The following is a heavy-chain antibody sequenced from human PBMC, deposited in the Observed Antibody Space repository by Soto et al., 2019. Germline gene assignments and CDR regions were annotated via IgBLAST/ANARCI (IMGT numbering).Heavy chain of an antibody. V-gene: IGHV4-59*01. D-gene: IGHD3-3*01. Sequence: PSETLSLTCTVSGGSISSYYWSWIRQPPGKGLEWIGYIYYSGSTNSNPSLKSRVTISVDTSKNQFSLKLSSVTAADTAIYYCATRITVFGLLIPPFDPWGQGTQVTVSS. CDR2: IYYSGST. J-gene: IGHJ5*02. CDR3: ATRITVFGLLIPPFDP. CDR1: GGSISSYY.